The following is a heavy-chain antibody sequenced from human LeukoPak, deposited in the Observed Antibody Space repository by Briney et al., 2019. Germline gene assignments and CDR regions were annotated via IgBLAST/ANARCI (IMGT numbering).Heavy chain of an antibody. CDR1: GFTFSSYA. CDR3: ARPYSRMSSGYSSLDY. J-gene: IGHJ4*02. Sequence: GRSLRLSCAASGFTFSSYAMHWVRQAPGKGLEWVAVISYDGSNKYYADSVKGRFTISRDNSKNTLYLQMNSLRAEDTAVYYCARPYSRMSSGYSSLDYWGQGTLVTVSS. V-gene: IGHV3-30-3*01. CDR2: ISYDGSNK. D-gene: IGHD3-22*01.